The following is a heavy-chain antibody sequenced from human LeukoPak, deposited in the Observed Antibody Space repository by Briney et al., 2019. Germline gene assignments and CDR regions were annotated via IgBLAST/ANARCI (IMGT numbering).Heavy chain of an antibody. CDR2: INAYNGHT. CDR1: GYTFTSYA. J-gene: IGHJ4*02. D-gene: IGHD6-6*01. CDR3: ARGMGSSSSDY. V-gene: IGHV1-18*01. Sequence: ASVKLSCKASGYTFTSYAINWVRQAPGQGLERMGWINAYNGHTNYAQNLQGRVTMTTVTSTSTAYMELRSRRSDDTAVYYCARGMGSSSSDYWGQGSLVTVSS.